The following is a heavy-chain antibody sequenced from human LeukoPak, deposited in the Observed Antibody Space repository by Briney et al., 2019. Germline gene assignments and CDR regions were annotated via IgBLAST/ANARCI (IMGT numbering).Heavy chain of an antibody. Sequence: GGSLRLSCAASGFTFSSYGMSWVRQAPGKGLEWMGGIIPIFGTANYAQKFQGRVTITADESTSTAYMELSSLRSEDTAVYYCARDMCSRPCYFDYWGQGTLVTVSS. CDR2: IIPIFGTA. CDR3: ARDMCSRPCYFDY. CDR1: GFTFSSYG. V-gene: IGHV1-69*01. J-gene: IGHJ4*02. D-gene: IGHD2-2*01.